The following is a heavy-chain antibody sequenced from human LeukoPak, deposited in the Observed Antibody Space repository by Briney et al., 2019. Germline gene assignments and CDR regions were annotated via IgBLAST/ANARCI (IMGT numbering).Heavy chain of an antibody. J-gene: IGHJ6*02. CDR1: GFTFSSYA. Sequence: GGSLRLSCAAYGFTFSSYAMHWVRQAPGKGLEWVAVISYDGSNKYYADSVKGRFTISRDNSKNTLYLQMNSLRAEDTAVYYCSYYYGIDVWGQGTTVTVSS. CDR3: SYYYGIDV. V-gene: IGHV3-30-3*01. CDR2: ISYDGSNK.